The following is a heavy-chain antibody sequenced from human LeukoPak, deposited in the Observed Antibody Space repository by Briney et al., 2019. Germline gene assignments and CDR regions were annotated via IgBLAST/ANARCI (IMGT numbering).Heavy chain of an antibody. J-gene: IGHJ4*02. D-gene: IGHD7-27*01. CDR2: LYSGGST. CDR3: ARDDWGSLDY. CDR1: GFTVSSNY. Sequence: QSGGSLRLSCAASGFTVSSNYMSWVRQAPGKGLEWVSVLYSGGSTYYADSVKGRFTISRDNARNSLYLQMNSLRAEDTAVYYCARDDWGSLDYWGQGTLVTVSS. V-gene: IGHV3-66*01.